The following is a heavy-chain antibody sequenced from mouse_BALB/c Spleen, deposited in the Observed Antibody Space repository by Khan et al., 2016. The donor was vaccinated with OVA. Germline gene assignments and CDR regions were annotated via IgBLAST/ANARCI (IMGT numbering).Heavy chain of an antibody. CDR2: VSTGGHYT. Sequence: EVELVESGGDVVKPGGSLKLSCAASGFTFSTYGMSWVRQTPDKRLEWVATVSTGGHYTYYPDTVKGRFTISRDNAKDTLYLHMSSLKSEDTAMFYCGRRDYFHDSEGLAYWGQGTLVTVSA. CDR3: GRRDYFHDSEGLAY. J-gene: IGHJ3*01. CDR1: GFTFSTYG. V-gene: IGHV5-6*01. D-gene: IGHD1-1*01.